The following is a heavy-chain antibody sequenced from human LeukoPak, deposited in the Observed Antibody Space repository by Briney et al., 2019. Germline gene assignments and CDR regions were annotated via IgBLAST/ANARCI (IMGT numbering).Heavy chain of an antibody. J-gene: IGHJ4*02. V-gene: IGHV4-59*02. CDR2: LFYSGST. D-gene: IGHD3-10*01. CDR1: GGSVSSYY. Sequence: PSETLSLTCTVSGGSVSSYYWSWIRQPPGKGLEWIAYLFYSGSTDYNPSLESRVTISVDTSKNQFSLKLRSVTAADTAVYYCATVAVIRGVTYFDYWGQGTLVTVSS. CDR3: ATVAVIRGVTYFDY.